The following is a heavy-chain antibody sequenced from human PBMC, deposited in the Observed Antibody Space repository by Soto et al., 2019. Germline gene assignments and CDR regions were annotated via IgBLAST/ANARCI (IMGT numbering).Heavy chain of an antibody. Sequence: GASVKVSCKASGYTFTGYYMHWVRQAPGQGLEWMGWINPNSGGTNYAQKFQGWVTMTRDTSISTAYMELSRLRSDDTAVYYCARNGREYSSPSSGYGMDVWGQGTTVTVSS. J-gene: IGHJ6*02. D-gene: IGHD6-6*01. CDR2: INPNSGGT. CDR3: ARNGREYSSPSSGYGMDV. V-gene: IGHV1-2*04. CDR1: GYTFTGYY.